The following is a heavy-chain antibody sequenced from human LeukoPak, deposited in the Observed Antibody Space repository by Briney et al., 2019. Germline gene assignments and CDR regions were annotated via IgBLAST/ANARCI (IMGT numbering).Heavy chain of an antibody. D-gene: IGHD6-19*01. V-gene: IGHV3-21*01. CDR3: ARAYSSGWYEAFDI. CDR1: GFTFSSYS. CDR2: ISSSSSYI. J-gene: IGHJ3*02. Sequence: GGSLRLSCAASGFTFSSYSMNWVRQAPGKGLEWVSPISSSSSYIYYADSVKGRFTISRDNAKNSLYLQMNSLRAEDTAVYYCARAYSSGWYEAFDIWGQGTMVTVSS.